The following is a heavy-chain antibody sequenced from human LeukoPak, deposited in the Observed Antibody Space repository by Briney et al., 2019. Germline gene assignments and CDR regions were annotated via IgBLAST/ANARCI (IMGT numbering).Heavy chain of an antibody. CDR3: ARAAAKLSYMDV. CDR1: GYSVSSGYY. J-gene: IGHJ6*03. Sequence: PSETLSLTCTVSGYSVSSGYYWGWIRQPPGQGLEWIGNIYHGGSTYYNPSLKSRVTISVDTSKNQFSLKVRSVTAADTAVYCCARAAAKLSYMDVWGKGTTVTVSS. CDR2: IYHGGST. D-gene: IGHD6-25*01. V-gene: IGHV4-38-2*02.